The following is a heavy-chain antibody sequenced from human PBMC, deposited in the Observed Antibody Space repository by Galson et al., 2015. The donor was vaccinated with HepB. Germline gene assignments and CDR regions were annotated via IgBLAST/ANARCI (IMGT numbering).Heavy chain of an antibody. CDR2: INHSGST. CDR3: ARRPKRLGVVKDDY. Sequence: SETLSLTCAVYGGSFSGYYWSWIRQPPGKGLEWIGEINHSGSTNYNPSLKSRVTISVDTSKNQFSLKLSSVTAADTAVYYCARRPKRLGVVKDDYWGQGTLVTVSS. J-gene: IGHJ4*02. D-gene: IGHD3-3*01. CDR1: GGSFSGYY. V-gene: IGHV4-34*01.